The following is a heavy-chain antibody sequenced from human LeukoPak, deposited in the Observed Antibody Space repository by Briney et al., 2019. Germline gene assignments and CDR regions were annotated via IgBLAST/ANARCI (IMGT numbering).Heavy chain of an antibody. Sequence: GRSLRLSCTASGFTFGDYAMSWVRQAPGKGLEWVGFIRSKAYGGTTEYAASVKGRFTISRDDSKSIAYLQMNSLKTEDTAVYHCTRDRPNYYGSGSLDYWGQGTLVTVSS. CDR3: TRDRPNYYGSGSLDY. D-gene: IGHD3-10*01. V-gene: IGHV3-49*04. CDR2: IRSKAYGGTT. J-gene: IGHJ4*02. CDR1: GFTFGDYA.